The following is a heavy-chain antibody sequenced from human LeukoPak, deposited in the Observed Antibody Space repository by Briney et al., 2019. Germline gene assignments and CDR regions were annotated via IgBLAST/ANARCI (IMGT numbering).Heavy chain of an antibody. D-gene: IGHD3-10*01. V-gene: IGHV3-21*01. J-gene: IGHJ6*02. CDR1: GFTFSSYS. Sequence: GGSLRLSCAASGFTFSSYSMTWARQAPGKGLEWVSSISGSTGYIYYADSVKGRFTISRDNAKNSLYLQMNSLRAEDTAVYYCASEGVNSMLRGVIYGMDVWGQGTTVTVSS. CDR2: ISGSTGYI. CDR3: ASEGVNSMLRGVIYGMDV.